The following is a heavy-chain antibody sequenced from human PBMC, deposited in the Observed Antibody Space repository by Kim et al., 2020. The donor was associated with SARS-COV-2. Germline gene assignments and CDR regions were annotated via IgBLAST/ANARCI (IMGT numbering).Heavy chain of an antibody. CDR2: ISGSGGST. Sequence: GGSLRLSCVASGFTFSSYAMSWVRQAPGKGLEWVSTISGSGGSTYYADSVKGRFTISRDNSKNTLYLQMNSLRAEDTAIYYCAKVWGYYDSRGRQLDYWGQGALVTVSS. V-gene: IGHV3-23*01. J-gene: IGHJ4*02. CDR3: AKVWGYYDSRGRQLDY. CDR1: GFTFSSYA. D-gene: IGHD3-22*01.